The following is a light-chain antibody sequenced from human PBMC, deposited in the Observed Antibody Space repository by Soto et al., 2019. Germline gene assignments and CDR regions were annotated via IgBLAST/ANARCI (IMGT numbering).Light chain of an antibody. J-gene: IGKJ3*01. CDR2: DAS. CDR3: HQRSTWPFT. V-gene: IGKV3-11*01. Sequence: EIVLTQSPATLSLSPGERATLSCRASQSISSYLAWYQQKPYQAPRLLIYDASNRATGIPAGFSGSGSGTDFTLTISSLEPEDFAVYYCHQRSTWPFTFGPGTKVDIK. CDR1: QSISSY.